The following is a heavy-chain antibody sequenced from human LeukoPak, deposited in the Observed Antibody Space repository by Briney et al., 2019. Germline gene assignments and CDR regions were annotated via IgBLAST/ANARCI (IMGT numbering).Heavy chain of an antibody. V-gene: IGHV3-33*01. CDR3: ARRTRIDY. J-gene: IGHJ4*02. Sequence: GGSLRLSCAASGFTFSSYGMHWVRQAPGKGLEWVAVIWYDGSNKYYADSVKGRFTISRDNSKNTLYLQMNSLGPEDTAVYYCARRTRIDYWGQGTLVTVSS. CDR1: GFTFSSYG. CDR2: IWYDGSNK.